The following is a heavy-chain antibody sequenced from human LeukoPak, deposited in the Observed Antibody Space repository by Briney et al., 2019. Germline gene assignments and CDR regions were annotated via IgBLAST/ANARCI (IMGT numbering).Heavy chain of an antibody. CDR1: GFTFSSYG. Sequence: PGGSLRLSCAASGFTFSSYGMHWVRQAPGKGLEWVAVIWYDGSNKYYADSVKGRFTISRDNSKNTLYLQMNSLRAEDTAVYYCAKDLGRYYYDSSGYLFDYWSQGTLVTVSS. D-gene: IGHD3-22*01. CDR3: AKDLGRYYYDSSGYLFDY. CDR2: IWYDGSNK. J-gene: IGHJ4*02. V-gene: IGHV3-33*06.